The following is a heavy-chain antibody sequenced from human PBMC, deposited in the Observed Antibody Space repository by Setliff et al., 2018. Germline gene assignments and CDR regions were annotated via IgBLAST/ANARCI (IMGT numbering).Heavy chain of an antibody. D-gene: IGHD3-10*01. CDR1: GGSMSNYY. V-gene: IGHV4-4*08. J-gene: IGHJ4*02. CDR3: ARFGGSASVARFSPPI. Sequence: SETLSLTCTVSGGSMSNYYWSWIRQPPGRGMEWIGYIYTSGSTNYNPSLKSRVTISVDTSKNQFSLKLSSVTAADTAVYYCARFGGSASVARFSPPIWGPGSLVTVSS. CDR2: IYTSGST.